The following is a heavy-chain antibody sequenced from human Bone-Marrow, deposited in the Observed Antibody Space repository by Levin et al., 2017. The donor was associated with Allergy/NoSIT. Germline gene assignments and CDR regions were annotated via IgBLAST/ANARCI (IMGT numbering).Heavy chain of an antibody. Sequence: ASVKVSCVATELTVSNNYMGWVRQAPGKGLEWVSVIYSGGTTYYADSVWGRFTIPRDNSKNTLYLQMNRLRDDDTAVYFCASGELGDGYFDYWGQGTLVTVSS. J-gene: IGHJ4*02. CDR2: IYSGGTT. CDR3: ASGELGDGYFDY. CDR1: ELTVSNNY. V-gene: IGHV3-66*01. D-gene: IGHD3-10*01.